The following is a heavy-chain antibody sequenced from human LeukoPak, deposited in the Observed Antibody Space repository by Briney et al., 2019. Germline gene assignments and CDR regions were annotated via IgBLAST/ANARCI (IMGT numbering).Heavy chain of an antibody. CDR2: ISGSSDYI. Sequence: PGGSLRLSCAASGFTFSRYSMNWVRQAPGKGLEWISSISGSSDYIYYADSMQGRFTISRDNAKSSLYLQMDSLRAEDTAVYYCAGSYSRGWQFFDSWGQGVLVTVSS. CDR3: AGSYSRGWQFFDS. CDR1: GFTFSRYS. J-gene: IGHJ4*02. D-gene: IGHD6-19*01. V-gene: IGHV3-21*01.